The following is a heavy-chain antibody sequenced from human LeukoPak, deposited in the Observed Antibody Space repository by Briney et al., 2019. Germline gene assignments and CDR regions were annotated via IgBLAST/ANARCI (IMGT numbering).Heavy chain of an antibody. CDR3: ARDSSDYDYVWGSYLPNDP. CDR1: GYTFTGYY. D-gene: IGHD3-16*02. V-gene: IGHV1-2*06. CDR2: INPNSGGT. J-gene: IGHJ5*02. Sequence: GASVKVSCKASGYTFTGYYMHWVRQAPGQGLEWMGRINPNSGGTNYAQKFQGRVTMTRDTSISTAYMELRRLRSDDTAVSYCARDSSDYDYVWGSYLPNDPWGQGTLVTVSS.